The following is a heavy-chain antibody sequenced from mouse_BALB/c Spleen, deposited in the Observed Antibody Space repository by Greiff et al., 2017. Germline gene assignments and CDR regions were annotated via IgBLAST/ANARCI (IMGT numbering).Heavy chain of an antibody. CDR2: ISYDGSN. Sequence: ESGPGLVKPSQSLSLTCSVTGYSITSGYYWNWIRQFPGNKLEWMGYISYDGSNNYNPSLKNRISITRDTSKNQFFLKLNSVTTEDTATYYCAQIYYYGSSYAMDYWGQGTSVTVSS. V-gene: IGHV3-6*02. CDR1: GYSITSGYY. D-gene: IGHD1-1*01. CDR3: AQIYYYGSSYAMDY. J-gene: IGHJ4*01.